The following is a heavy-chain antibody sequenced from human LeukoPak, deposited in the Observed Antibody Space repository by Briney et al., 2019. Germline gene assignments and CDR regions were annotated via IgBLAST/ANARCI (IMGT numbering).Heavy chain of an antibody. Sequence: SETLSLTCTVSGGSISSSSYYWGWIRQPPGKGLEWIGSIYYSGSTYYNPSLKSRVTISVDTSKNQLSLKLSSVTAADTAVYYCARLGGRDGYSADYWGQGTLVTVSS. CDR2: IYYSGST. V-gene: IGHV4-39*07. J-gene: IGHJ4*02. CDR1: GGSISSSSYY. CDR3: ARLGGRDGYSADY. D-gene: IGHD5-24*01.